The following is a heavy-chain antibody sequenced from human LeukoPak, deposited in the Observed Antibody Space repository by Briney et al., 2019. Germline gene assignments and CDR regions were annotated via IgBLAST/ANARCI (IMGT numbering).Heavy chain of an antibody. V-gene: IGHV3-21*01. CDR1: GFTFSSYS. Sequence: GGSLRLSCAASGFTFSSYSMNWVRQAPGKGLEWVSSISSSSSYIYYADSVKGRFTISRDNSKNTLYLQMNSLRAEDTAVYYCAREDDYYYGSGSYYVYYFDYWGQGTLVTVSS. D-gene: IGHD3-10*01. CDR2: ISSSSSYI. CDR3: AREDDYYYGSGSYYVYYFDY. J-gene: IGHJ4*02.